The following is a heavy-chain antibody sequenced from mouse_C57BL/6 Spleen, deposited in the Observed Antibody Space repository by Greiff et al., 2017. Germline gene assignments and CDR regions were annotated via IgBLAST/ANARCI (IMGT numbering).Heavy chain of an antibody. CDR3: TRGGYYRWYFDV. J-gene: IGHJ1*03. Sequence: VQLQQSGAELVRPGASVTLSCKASGYTFTDYEMHWVKQTPVHGLEWIGAIDPETGGTAYNQKFKGKAILTADKSSSTAYMELRSLTSEDSAVYYCTRGGYYRWYFDVWGTGTTVTVSS. V-gene: IGHV1-15*01. CDR2: IDPETGGT. CDR1: GYTFTDYE. D-gene: IGHD2-3*01.